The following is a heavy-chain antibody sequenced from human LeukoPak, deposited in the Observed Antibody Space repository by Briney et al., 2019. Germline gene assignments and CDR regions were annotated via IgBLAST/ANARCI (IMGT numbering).Heavy chain of an antibody. J-gene: IGHJ4*02. CDR1: GFTFSNAW. Sequence: PGGSLRLSCAASGFTFSNAWMSWVRQAPGKELEWVAVISYDGKTQYYADSVKGRFTFSRDNSRNTLYLQMNSLRAEDTAIFYCAKEGSSGFIDSWGRGTLVTVSS. V-gene: IGHV3-30*18. CDR2: ISYDGKTQ. CDR3: AKEGSSGFIDS. D-gene: IGHD6-19*01.